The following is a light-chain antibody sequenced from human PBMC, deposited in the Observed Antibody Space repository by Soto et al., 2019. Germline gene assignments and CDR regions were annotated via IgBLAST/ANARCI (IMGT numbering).Light chain of an antibody. J-gene: IGKJ4*01. Sequence: ENVLTQSPGTLSLSPGERATLSCRASQSVSSSYLAWYQQKPGQAPRLLIYDASNRATGIPARFSGSGSGTDFTLTISSLEPEDFAVYYCQQRTNWSSVTFGGGTKVDIK. CDR1: QSVSSSY. CDR2: DAS. CDR3: QQRTNWSSVT. V-gene: IGKV3D-20*02.